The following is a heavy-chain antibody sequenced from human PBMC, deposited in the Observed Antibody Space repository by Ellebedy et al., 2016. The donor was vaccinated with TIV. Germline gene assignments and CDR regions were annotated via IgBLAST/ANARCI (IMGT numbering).Heavy chain of an antibody. V-gene: IGHV1-18*01. CDR2: ISAYNGNT. CDR1: GYTFTSYG. Sequence: AASVKVSCKASGYTFTSYGISWVRQAPGQGLEWMGWISAYNGNTNYAQKFQGRVTITADESTSTAYMELSSLRSEDTAVYYCARGSQLSQAYYFDYWGQGTLVTVSS. D-gene: IGHD3-10*01. CDR3: ARGSQLSQAYYFDY. J-gene: IGHJ4*02.